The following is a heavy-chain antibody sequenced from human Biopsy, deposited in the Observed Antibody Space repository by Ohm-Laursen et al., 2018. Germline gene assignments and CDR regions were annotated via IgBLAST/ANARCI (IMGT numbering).Heavy chain of an antibody. CDR1: GDSVSSNDAA. CDR2: TYYRTKWFN. J-gene: IGHJ5*02. V-gene: IGHV6-1*01. D-gene: IGHD1-1*01. CDR3: ARETPTGIPFNWFDP. Sequence: LQTLSLTCAVSGDSVSSNDAAWNWIRQSPSRGLEWLGRTYYRTKWFNEYAVFVKSRISINPDTSKNQFSLQLNSVTPEDTAVYYCARETPTGIPFNWFDPWGQGALVTVSS.